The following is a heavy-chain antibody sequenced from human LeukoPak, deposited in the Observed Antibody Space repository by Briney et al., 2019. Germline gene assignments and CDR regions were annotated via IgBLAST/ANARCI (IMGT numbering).Heavy chain of an antibody. Sequence: SETLSLTCTVSGDSIRSYYWSWIRQPPGKGLEWIGYIYYSGSTNYNLSLKSRVTISVDTSKNQFSLKLSSVTAADTAVYYCARDRISGSSVSYFDFWGQGTLVTVSS. CDR2: IYYSGST. V-gene: IGHV4-59*01. CDR1: GDSIRSYY. D-gene: IGHD1-26*01. J-gene: IGHJ4*02. CDR3: ARDRISGSSVSYFDF.